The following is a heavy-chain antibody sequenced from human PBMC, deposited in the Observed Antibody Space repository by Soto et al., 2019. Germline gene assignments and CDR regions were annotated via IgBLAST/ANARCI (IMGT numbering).Heavy chain of an antibody. CDR2: ISAYNGNT. V-gene: IGHV1-18*01. J-gene: IGHJ4*02. CDR3: ARGGITIFGVVIGDADY. D-gene: IGHD3-3*01. CDR1: GYTFTSYG. Sequence: GASVKVSCKASGYTFTSYGISWVRQAPGQGLEWMGWISAYNGNTNYAQKLQGRVAMTTDTSTSTAYMELRSLRSDDTAVYYCARGGITIFGVVIGDADYWGQGTLVTVSS.